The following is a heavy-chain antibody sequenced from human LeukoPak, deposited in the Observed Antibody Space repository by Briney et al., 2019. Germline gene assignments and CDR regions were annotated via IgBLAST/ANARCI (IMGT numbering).Heavy chain of an antibody. Sequence: GASVKVSCKASGYTFNSHDTNWVRQATGQGLEWMGWMNPYSGNTGYAQKFQGRVTMTRDTSINTAYLEFYSLRSEDTAVYYCARGYSPTLRTTGNDYWGQGTLVTVSS. CDR3: ARGYSPTLRTTGNDY. J-gene: IGHJ4*02. CDR1: GYTFNSHD. CDR2: MNPYSGNT. D-gene: IGHD1-1*01. V-gene: IGHV1-8*01.